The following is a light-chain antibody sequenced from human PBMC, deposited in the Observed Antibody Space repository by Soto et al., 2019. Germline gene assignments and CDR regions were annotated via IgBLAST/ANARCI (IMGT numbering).Light chain of an antibody. CDR1: QSVSSW. Sequence: DVQMTQSPSTLSASIGDRVTITCRASQSVSSWLAWYQQKPGKAPKVLIFKASTLESGVPSRFSATGSGTEFTLIITSLQPDDFATYYCQQYNYYPYTFGHGTKLEIK. J-gene: IGKJ2*01. CDR2: KAS. CDR3: QQYNYYPYT. V-gene: IGKV1-5*03.